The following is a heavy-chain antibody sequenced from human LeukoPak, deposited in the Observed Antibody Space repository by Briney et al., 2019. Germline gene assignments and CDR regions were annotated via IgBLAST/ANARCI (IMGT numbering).Heavy chain of an antibody. J-gene: IGHJ5*02. Sequence: ASVKVSCKASGGTFSSYAISWVRQAPGQGLEWMGGIILIFGTANYAQKFQGRVTITTDESTSTAYMELSSLRSEDTAVYYCARDRYSSSWSTRANWFDPWGQGTLVTVS. V-gene: IGHV1-69*05. D-gene: IGHD6-13*01. CDR2: IILIFGTA. CDR3: ARDRYSSSWSTRANWFDP. CDR1: GGTFSSYA.